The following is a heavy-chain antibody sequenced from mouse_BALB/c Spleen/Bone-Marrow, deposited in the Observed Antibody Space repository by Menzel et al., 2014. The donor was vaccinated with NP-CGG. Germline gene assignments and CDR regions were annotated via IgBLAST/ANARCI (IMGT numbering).Heavy chain of an antibody. Sequence: EVQLQQSGPALVKPGASVKISCKASGYSFTGYFMNWVMQSHGKSLEWIGRINPYNGDTFYNQKFKGKATLTVDKSSSTAHKERRSLASEDSAVYYCARSGYYGSSYFDYWGQGTTLTVSS. CDR2: INPYNGDT. CDR1: GYSFTGYF. CDR3: ARSGYYGSSYFDY. J-gene: IGHJ2*01. D-gene: IGHD1-1*01. V-gene: IGHV1-20*02.